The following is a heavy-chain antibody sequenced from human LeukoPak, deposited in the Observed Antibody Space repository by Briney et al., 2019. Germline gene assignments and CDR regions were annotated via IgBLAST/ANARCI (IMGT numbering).Heavy chain of an antibody. J-gene: IGHJ4*02. CDR1: GYTFTRND. D-gene: IGHD3-22*01. CDR2: MNPNSGNS. V-gene: IGHV1-8*03. CDR3: ARAISDSTGYYAYYFDS. Sequence: ASVKVSCKTSGYTFTRNDINWVRQATGHGLEWMGWMNPNSGNSGYAQKFQGRVTITRDNSISTAYMELKSLTSEDTAVYYCARAISDSTGYYAYYFDSWGQGTLVTVSS.